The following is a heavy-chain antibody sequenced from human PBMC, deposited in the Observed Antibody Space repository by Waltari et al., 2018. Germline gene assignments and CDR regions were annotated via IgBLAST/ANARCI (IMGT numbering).Heavy chain of an antibody. J-gene: IGHJ4*02. CDR3: AIDSEVSPAY. Sequence: ELKLVGSGGGLVKLGGSLRLSVAPHGFIFGTYWLSWVRQAPGKGLEWVANIKQDGSEKHYLDSVKGRFTISRDNAKNSLYFQMNSLRAEDTAVYYCAIDSEVSPAYWGQGTLVTVSS. CDR2: IKQDGSEK. CDR1: GFIFGTYW. V-gene: IGHV3-7*01.